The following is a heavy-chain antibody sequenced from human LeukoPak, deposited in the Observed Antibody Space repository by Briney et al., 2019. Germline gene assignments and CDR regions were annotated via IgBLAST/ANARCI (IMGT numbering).Heavy chain of an antibody. D-gene: IGHD2-21*01. V-gene: IGHV4-38-2*02. J-gene: IGHJ3*02. CDR1: GYSISSGYY. CDR2: IYHSGST. CDR3: ARTHMGAFDI. Sequence: SETLSLTCTVSGYSISSGYYWGWLRQPPGKGLEWIGSIYHSGSTYYNPSLKSRVNISVDTSKNQFSLKLSSVTAADTAVYYCARTHMGAFDIWGQGALVTVSS.